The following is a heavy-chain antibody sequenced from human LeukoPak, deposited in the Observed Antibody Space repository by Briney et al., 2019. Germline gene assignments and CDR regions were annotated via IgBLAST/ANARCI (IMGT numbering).Heavy chain of an antibody. CDR1: GFTFSSYA. D-gene: IGHD3-3*01. J-gene: IGHJ4*02. V-gene: IGHV3-30-3*01. Sequence: GGSLRLSCAASGFTFSSYAMHWVRQAPGKGLEWVAVISYDGSNKYYADSVKGRFTISRDNSKNTLYLQMNSLRAEDTAVYYCARDFGFWSGYEAFFDYWGQGTLVTVSS. CDR3: ARDFGFWSGYEAFFDY. CDR2: ISYDGSNK.